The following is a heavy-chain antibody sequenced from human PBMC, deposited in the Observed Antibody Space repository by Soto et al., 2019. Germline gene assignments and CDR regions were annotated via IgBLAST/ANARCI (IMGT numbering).Heavy chain of an antibody. V-gene: IGHV1-69*13. J-gene: IGHJ6*02. CDR1: GGTFSSYA. CDR3: ARGYCSSTSCYAGVHYYYGMDV. CDR2: IIPIFGTA. Sequence: GASVKVSCKASGGTFSSYAISWVRQAPRQGLEWMGGIIPIFGTANYAQKFQGRVTITADESTSTAYMELSSLRSEDTAVYYCARGYCSSTSCYAGVHYYYGMDVWGQGTTVTVSS. D-gene: IGHD2-2*01.